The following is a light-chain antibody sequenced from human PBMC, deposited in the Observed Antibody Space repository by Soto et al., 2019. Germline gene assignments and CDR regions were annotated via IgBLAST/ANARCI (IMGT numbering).Light chain of an antibody. CDR1: TSVSSSY. Sequence: IGLTQSPGTLYFSPGERDPLTCRASTSVSSSYLAWFQQKPGQALRLLIYGASSRATGIPDRFSGSGSGTDFTLTISILEPEDFAVYYCQQSGIAPFTFGPGPKVDI. CDR3: QQSGIAPFT. V-gene: IGKV3-20*01. J-gene: IGKJ3*01. CDR2: GAS.